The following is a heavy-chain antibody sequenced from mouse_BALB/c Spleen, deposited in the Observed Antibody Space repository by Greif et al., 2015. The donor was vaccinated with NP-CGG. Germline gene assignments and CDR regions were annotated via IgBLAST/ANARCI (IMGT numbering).Heavy chain of an antibody. J-gene: IGHJ4*01. CDR1: GFTFNSYT. CDR3: ARHGYAMDY. CDR2: ISNGGGST. Sequence: EVQLVESGGGLVQPGGSLKLSCAASGFTFNSYTMSWVRQTPEKRLEWVAYISNGGGSTYYPDTVKGRFTISRDNAKNTLYLQMSSLKSEDTATYYCARHGYAMDYWGQGTSVTVSS. V-gene: IGHV5-12-2*01.